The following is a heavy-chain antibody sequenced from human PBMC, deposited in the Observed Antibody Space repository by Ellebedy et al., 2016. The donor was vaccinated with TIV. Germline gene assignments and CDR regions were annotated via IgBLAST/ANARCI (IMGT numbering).Heavy chain of an antibody. CDR1: GGSLTNHF. CDR2: IYYSGTT. Sequence: MPSETLSLTCTVSGGSLTNHFWSWILQPPGKGVEWIASIYYSGTTNYNPSLKSRVTISVDTSKNQISLTLMSSVSAADTAVYYCARVAITAAVGGGFFDLWGRGTLVTVSS. J-gene: IGHJ2*01. D-gene: IGHD6-13*01. V-gene: IGHV4-59*11. CDR3: ARVAITAAVGGGFFDL.